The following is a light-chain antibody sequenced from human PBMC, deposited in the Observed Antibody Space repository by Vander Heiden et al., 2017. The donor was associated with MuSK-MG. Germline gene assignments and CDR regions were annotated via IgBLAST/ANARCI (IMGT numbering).Light chain of an antibody. V-gene: IGLV2-11*01. J-gene: IGLJ1*01. CDR3: CSYAGSPYV. CDR1: SSDVGGYNY. CDR2: DVS. Sequence: QSALTQPRSVSGSPGQSVTISCTGTSSDVGGYNYVSWYQQHPGRAPKLMIYDVSKRPSGVPDRFSGSKSANTASLTISGLQAEDEADYYCCSYAGSPYVFGIGTKVTVL.